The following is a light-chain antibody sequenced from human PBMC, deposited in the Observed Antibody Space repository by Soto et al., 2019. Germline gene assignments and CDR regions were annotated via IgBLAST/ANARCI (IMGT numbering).Light chain of an antibody. J-gene: IGLJ2*01. Sequence: QSVLTQPASVSGSPGQSITISCTGTSSDVGGYNYVSWYQQHPGKAPKLMIYDVSNRPSGVSNRFSGSKSGNTASLTISGLQAEDEADYYCSSYTISSPLVVFGGGTKLTVL. V-gene: IGLV2-14*01. CDR3: SSYTISSPLVV. CDR2: DVS. CDR1: SSDVGGYNY.